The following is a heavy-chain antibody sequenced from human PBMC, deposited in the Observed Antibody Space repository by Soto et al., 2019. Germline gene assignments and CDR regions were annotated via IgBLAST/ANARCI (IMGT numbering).Heavy chain of an antibody. CDR2: INHSGST. J-gene: IGHJ6*02. CDR1: GGSFSGYY. Sequence: SETLSLTCAVYGGSFSGYYWSWIRQPPGKGLEWIGEINHSGSTNYNPSLKSRVTISVDTSKNQFYLKLSSVTAADTAVYYCARTGQYYYGSGSYYNSHWYYYGMDVWGQGNPVAVSS. D-gene: IGHD3-10*01. V-gene: IGHV4-34*01. CDR3: ARTGQYYYGSGSYYNSHWYYYGMDV.